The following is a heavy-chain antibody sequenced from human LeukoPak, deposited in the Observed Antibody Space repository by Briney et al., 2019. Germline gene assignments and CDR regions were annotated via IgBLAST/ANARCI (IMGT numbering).Heavy chain of an antibody. D-gene: IGHD3-10*01. CDR1: GYSFPSYW. Sequence: GESLKISCKVSGYSFPSYWITWVRQMPGKGLEWMGRIAPSDSYSNYNPSFEGHVAFSVDKSISTVYLQWSSLKASDTAMYYCARLSYYGSDPDAFDIWGQGTMVTVSS. CDR2: IAPSDSYS. J-gene: IGHJ3*02. V-gene: IGHV5-10-1*01. CDR3: ARLSYYGSDPDAFDI.